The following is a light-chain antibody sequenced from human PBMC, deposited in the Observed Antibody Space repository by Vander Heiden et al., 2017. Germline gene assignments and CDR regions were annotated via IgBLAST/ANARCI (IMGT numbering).Light chain of an antibody. V-gene: IGLV2-14*04. Sequence: GQSITISCTGTSSDVGGYNYVSWYQQHPGKAPKLMIYDVSNRPSGVSNRFSGSKSGNPASLTISGLQAEDEADYYCSSYTSSSFVVFGGGTKLTVL. CDR1: SSDVGGYNY. J-gene: IGLJ2*01. CDR2: DVS. CDR3: SSYTSSSFVV.